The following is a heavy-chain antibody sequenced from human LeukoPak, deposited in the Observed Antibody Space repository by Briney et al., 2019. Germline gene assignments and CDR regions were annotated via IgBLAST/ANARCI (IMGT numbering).Heavy chain of an antibody. J-gene: IGHJ4*02. CDR1: GFTFSSYA. D-gene: IGHD2-15*01. CDR2: ISGSGGST. V-gene: IGHV3-23*01. CDR3: ASQGSIVVVVAGDY. Sequence: GGSLRLSCAASGFTFSSYAMSWVRQAPGKGLEWVSAISGSGGSTYYADSVKGRFTISRGNSKNTLYLQMNSLRAEDTAVYYCASQGSIVVVVAGDYWGQGTLVTVSS.